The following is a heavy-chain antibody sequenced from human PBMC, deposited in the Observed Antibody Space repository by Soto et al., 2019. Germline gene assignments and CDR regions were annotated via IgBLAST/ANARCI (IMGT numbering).Heavy chain of an antibody. CDR1: GYTFTSYY. Sequence: ASVTVSCKASGYTFTSYYMHWVRQAPGQGLEWMGIINPSGGSTSYAQKFQGRVTMTRDTSTSTVYMELSSLRSEDTAVYYCAIAPYYYDSSGNLDYWGQGTLVTGSS. CDR2: INPSGGST. J-gene: IGHJ4*02. V-gene: IGHV1-46*01. CDR3: AIAPYYYDSSGNLDY. D-gene: IGHD3-22*01.